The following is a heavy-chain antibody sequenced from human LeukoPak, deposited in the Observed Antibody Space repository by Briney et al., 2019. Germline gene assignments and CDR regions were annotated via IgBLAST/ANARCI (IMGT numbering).Heavy chain of an antibody. D-gene: IGHD4-17*01. CDR1: GYTLTELS. Sequence: SVKVSCKVSGYTLTELSMHWVRQAPGKGLEWMGGFDPEDGETIYAQKFQGRVTMTEDTSTDTAYMELSSLRSEDTAVYYCARGPPGTDGDYGVGDCWGQGTLVTVSS. V-gene: IGHV1-24*01. CDR3: ARGPPGTDGDYGVGDC. J-gene: IGHJ4*02. CDR2: FDPEDGET.